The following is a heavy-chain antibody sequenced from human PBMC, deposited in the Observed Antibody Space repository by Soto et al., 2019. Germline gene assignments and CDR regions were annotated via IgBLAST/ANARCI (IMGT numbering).Heavy chain of an antibody. CDR2: IYSGGST. D-gene: IGHD3-10*01. J-gene: IGHJ4*02. CDR3: AREVSGIVSF. V-gene: IGHV3-53*01. CDR1: GFTVSSNY. Sequence: EVQLVESGGGLLQPGGSLRLSCAASGFTVSSNYMSWVRQAPGKGLEWVSVIYSGGSTYYADSVKGRFTIARDNSKNTLYLQMNSLRAEDTSVYYCAREVSGIVSFWGQGTLVTVSS.